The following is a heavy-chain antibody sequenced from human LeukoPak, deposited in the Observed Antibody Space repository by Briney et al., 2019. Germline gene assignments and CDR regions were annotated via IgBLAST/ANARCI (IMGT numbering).Heavy chain of an antibody. V-gene: IGHV3-7*01. J-gene: IGHJ4*02. CDR3: AREGVLRYFDWLLIPYYFDY. CDR2: IKQDGSEK. D-gene: IGHD3-9*01. CDR1: GFTFSSYW. Sequence: PGGSLRLSCAASGFTFSSYWMNWVRQAPGKGLEWVANIKQDGSEKYYVDSVKGRFTISRDNAKNSLYLQMNSLRAEDTAVYYCAREGVLRYFDWLLIPYYFDYWGQGTLVTVSS.